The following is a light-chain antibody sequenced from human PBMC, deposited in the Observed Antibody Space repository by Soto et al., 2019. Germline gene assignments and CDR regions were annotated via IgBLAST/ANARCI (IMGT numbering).Light chain of an antibody. CDR3: QQYGTSPRWT. J-gene: IGKJ1*01. CDR1: QNIGTY. CDR2: GAS. Sequence: EMVWTQSPATLSLSPGERATLSCRASQNIGTYLAWYQHKPGQAPSVLIFGASTRANGVPDRFSGSGSGTDFTLTISRLDPADFAVYYCQQYGTSPRWTFGQGTKVDIK. V-gene: IGKV3-20*01.